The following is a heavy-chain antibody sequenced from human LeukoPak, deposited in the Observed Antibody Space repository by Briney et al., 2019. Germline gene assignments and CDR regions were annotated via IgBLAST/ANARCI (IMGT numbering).Heavy chain of an antibody. J-gene: IGHJ4*02. V-gene: IGHV3-23*01. Sequence: PGGSLRLSCAASGFTFSSYAMSWVRQAPGKGLKWVSAISGSGGGTYYADSVKGRFTISRDNSKNTLYLQMNSLRAEDTAVYYCATSGVLDYYDSSGYFPPPFDYWGQGTLVTVSS. CDR2: ISGSGGGT. CDR3: ATSGVLDYYDSSGYFPPPFDY. D-gene: IGHD3-22*01. CDR1: GFTFSSYA.